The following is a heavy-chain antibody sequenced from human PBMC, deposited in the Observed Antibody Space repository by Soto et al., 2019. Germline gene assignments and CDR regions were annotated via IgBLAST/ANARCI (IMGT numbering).Heavy chain of an antibody. Sequence: GESLKISCKDSGHNFTNYWIGWVRQMTGKGLEWVGLIHPDDSDTIYSPSFQGQVTISLDKSLATAYLQWRSLKASDTAMYDCARRLGSGATYYFDSWGRGTLVTVSS. J-gene: IGHJ4*02. CDR1: GHNFTNYW. CDR3: ARRLGSGATYYFDS. CDR2: IHPDDSDT. D-gene: IGHD3-10*01. V-gene: IGHV5-51*01.